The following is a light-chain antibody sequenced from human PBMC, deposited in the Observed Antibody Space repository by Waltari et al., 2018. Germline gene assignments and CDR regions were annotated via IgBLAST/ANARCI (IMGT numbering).Light chain of an antibody. Sequence: EIVMTQSPATLSVSPGERATLSCRASQSISTNLAWYQQKPGQAPRLLISGASTRAPGIPGRFSGSGSGTEFTLTISSLQSEDFAIYYCQQYNNWLPYTFGQGTKLEIK. CDR2: GAS. V-gene: IGKV3-15*01. CDR1: QSISTN. CDR3: QQYNNWLPYT. J-gene: IGKJ2*01.